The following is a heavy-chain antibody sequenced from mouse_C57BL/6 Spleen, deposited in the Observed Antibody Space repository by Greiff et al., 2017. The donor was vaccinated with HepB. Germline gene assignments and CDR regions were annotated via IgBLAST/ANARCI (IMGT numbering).Heavy chain of an antibody. Sequence: QVQLKQSGAELVRPGTSVKVSCKASGYAFTNYLIEWVKQRPGQGLEWIGVINPGSGGTNYNEKFKGKATLTADKSSSTAYMQLSSLTSEDSAVYFCARRFYDGYGYFDYWGQGTTLTVSS. CDR3: ARRFYDGYGYFDY. V-gene: IGHV1-54*01. D-gene: IGHD2-3*01. J-gene: IGHJ2*01. CDR2: INPGSGGT. CDR1: GYAFTNYL.